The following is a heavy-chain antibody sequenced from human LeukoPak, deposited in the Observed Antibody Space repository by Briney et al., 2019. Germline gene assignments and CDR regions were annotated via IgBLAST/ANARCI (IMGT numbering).Heavy chain of an antibody. CDR2: IYYSGST. CDR3: ARLTRRSGNYFDY. Sequence: SETLSLTCTVSGGFVNSGSYYWSWIRQPPGKGLEWIGYIYYSGSTNYNPSLKSRLTMSVDTSKNQFSLKLSSVTAADTAVYYCARLTRRSGNYFDYWGQGTLVTVSS. J-gene: IGHJ4*02. V-gene: IGHV4-61*01. D-gene: IGHD1-1*01. CDR1: GGFVNSGSYY.